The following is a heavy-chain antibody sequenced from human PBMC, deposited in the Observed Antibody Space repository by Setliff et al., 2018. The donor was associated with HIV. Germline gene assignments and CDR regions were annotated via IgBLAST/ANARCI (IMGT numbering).Heavy chain of an antibody. CDR1: GPSVSSSDYY. CDR3: ACRYYDLWSNYYTGIPY. D-gene: IGHD3-3*01. J-gene: IGHJ4*02. Sequence: SETLSLTCTVSGPSVSSSDYYWGWIRQPPGKGLEWIASIHHSGSTWYNPSLKSRVTISADMSKNQFFLKLLSMTAADTSVYYCACRYYDLWSNYYTGIPYWGQGTLVTVSS. V-gene: IGHV4-39*01. CDR2: IHHSGST.